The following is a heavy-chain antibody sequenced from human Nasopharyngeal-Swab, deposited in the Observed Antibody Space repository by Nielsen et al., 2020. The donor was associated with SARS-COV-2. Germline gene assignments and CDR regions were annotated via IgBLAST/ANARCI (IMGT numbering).Heavy chain of an antibody. Sequence: GGSLRLSCAASGFTCSNYGMHWVRQATGKGLEWVAVISYDGNIKSYADSVRGRFLISRDNSHNTLYLQMSRLRTEDRAVYYCAKAFGEDQLAEDAFDAWGQGTMVTVSS. V-gene: IGHV3-30*18. CDR2: ISYDGNIK. D-gene: IGHD3-16*01. CDR1: GFTCSNYG. J-gene: IGHJ3*01. CDR3: AKAFGEDQLAEDAFDA.